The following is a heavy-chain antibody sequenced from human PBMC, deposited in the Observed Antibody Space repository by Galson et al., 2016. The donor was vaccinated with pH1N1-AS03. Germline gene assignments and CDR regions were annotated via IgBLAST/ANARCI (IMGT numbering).Heavy chain of an antibody. D-gene: IGHD6-6*01. CDR2: TYYNGPA. CDR3: TRGGTYSSSSPAYFGY. J-gene: IGHJ4*02. Sequence: ETLSLTCTVSGGSITNYYWTWIRQPPGKGLEWIGYTYYNGPANYNPSLNSRVTISADTSKKQFFLNLTSVTAADTAVYFCTRGGTYSSSSPAYFGYWGQGTLVTVSS. V-gene: IGHV4-59*01. CDR1: GGSITNYY.